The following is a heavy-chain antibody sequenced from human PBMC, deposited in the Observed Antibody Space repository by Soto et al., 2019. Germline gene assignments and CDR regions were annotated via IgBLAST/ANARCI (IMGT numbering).Heavy chain of an antibody. CDR3: NTFRYAYPLLDN. CDR2: IKTEADGGTT. J-gene: IGHJ4*02. CDR1: GFNFNIAW. V-gene: IGHV3-15*01. Sequence: GGSLRLSCAASGFNFNIAWMSWVRQVPGGGLEWVGRIKTEADGGTTDYAAAVKGRFTISRDESQTTVFLEMNSLKTEDTAIYFCNTFRYAYPLLDNWGQGTRVTVSS. D-gene: IGHD2-15*01.